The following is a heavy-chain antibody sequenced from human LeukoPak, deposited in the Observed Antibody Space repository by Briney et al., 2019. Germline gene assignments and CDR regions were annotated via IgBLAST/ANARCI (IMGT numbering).Heavy chain of an antibody. V-gene: IGHV3-7*01. CDR3: ANMDSGGWPYYYYYYMDV. J-gene: IGHJ6*03. Sequence: GGTLRLSCAASGFSFSSYGMSWVRQAPGKGLEWVAHIKPDGSERYYVDSVKGRFTISRDNAKDSLYLQLNSLRAEDTAVYFCANMDSGGWPYYYYYYMDVWGKGTTVTVSS. CDR1: GFSFSSYG. CDR2: IKPDGSER. D-gene: IGHD6-19*01.